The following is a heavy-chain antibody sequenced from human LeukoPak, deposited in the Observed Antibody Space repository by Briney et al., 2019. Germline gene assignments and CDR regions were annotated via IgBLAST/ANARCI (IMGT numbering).Heavy chain of an antibody. V-gene: IGHV4-39*07. CDR3: ARDVLTEGTLAFDI. Sequence: PSETLSLTCTVSGGSISSSSYYWGWIRQPPGQGLEWIGSIYYSGSTNYNPSLKSRVTISVDTSRNQFSLKLSSVTAADTAVYYCARDVLTEGTLAFDIWGQGTMVTVSS. CDR2: IYYSGST. CDR1: GGSISSSSYY. D-gene: IGHD3-10*01. J-gene: IGHJ3*02.